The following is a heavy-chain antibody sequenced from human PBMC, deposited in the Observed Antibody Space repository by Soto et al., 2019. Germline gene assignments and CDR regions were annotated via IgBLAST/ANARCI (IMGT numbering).Heavy chain of an antibody. D-gene: IGHD3-22*01. CDR2: IYPADSDT. CDR1: AYSFASSW. CDR3: ATGRYHYDRGGYYSWYFDI. J-gene: IGHJ2*01. Sequence: GESLKISCKGSAYSFASSWIGWVRQTPGKGLEWMGIIYPADSDTRYSPSFQGQVTISADRSISTAYLQWSGLKASDTAMYYCATGRYHYDRGGYYSWYFDIWGRGTLVTVSS. V-gene: IGHV5-51*01.